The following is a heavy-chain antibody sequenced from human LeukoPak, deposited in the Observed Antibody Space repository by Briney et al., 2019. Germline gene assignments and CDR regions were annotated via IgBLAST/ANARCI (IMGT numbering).Heavy chain of an antibody. V-gene: IGHV4-59*08. Sequence: SETLSLICTLSGGTISSYYWNWIRQHPGKGLEWIGYIHDSGSTKYNPSLTSRVAISVDTSKNQFSLKLSSVTAADTAVYYCARWYYSGWAFDYWGQGTLVTVSS. J-gene: IGHJ4*02. CDR1: GGTISSYY. D-gene: IGHD6-19*01. CDR3: ARWYYSGWAFDY. CDR2: IHDSGST.